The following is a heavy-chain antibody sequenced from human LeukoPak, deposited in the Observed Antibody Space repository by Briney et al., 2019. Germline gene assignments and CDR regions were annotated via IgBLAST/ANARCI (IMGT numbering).Heavy chain of an antibody. V-gene: IGHV1-46*01. CDR3: ARAPNYDFWSGYLVDY. J-gene: IGHJ4*02. D-gene: IGHD3-3*01. CDR2: INPSGGST. CDR1: GYTFTSYY. Sequence: ASVKVSCKASGYTFTSYYMHWVRQAPGQGLEWMGTINPSGGSTSYAQTFQGRVTMTRDTSTSTVYMELSSLRSEDTAVYYCARAPNYDFWSGYLVDYWGQGTLVTVSS.